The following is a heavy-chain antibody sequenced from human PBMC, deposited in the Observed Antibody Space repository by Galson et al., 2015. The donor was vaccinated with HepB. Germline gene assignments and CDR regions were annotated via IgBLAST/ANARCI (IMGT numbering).Heavy chain of an antibody. CDR2: TYCRSKCYN. CDR1: GDSVSSNTAA. J-gene: IGHJ4*02. V-gene: IGHV6-1*01. D-gene: IGHD3-9*01. CDR3: ARDPLTYYDVLTGHYSTAGFDS. Sequence: CAISGDSVSSNTAAWNWIRQSPSRGLEWLGRTYCRSKCYNDYALSVKSRITVNADTSKNQFSLQLNSVTPEDTAVYYCARDPLTYYDVLTGHYSTAGFDSWGQGSLVTVSS.